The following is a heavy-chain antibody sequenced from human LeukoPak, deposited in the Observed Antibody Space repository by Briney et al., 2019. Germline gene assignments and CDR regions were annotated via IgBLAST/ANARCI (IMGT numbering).Heavy chain of an antibody. D-gene: IGHD3-16*01. CDR1: GDSISTYY. CDR3: ASGGGGYFQH. V-gene: IGHV4-4*09. CDR2: IDDSGST. Sequence: SETLSLTCSLSGDSISTYYWSWVRKPPGKGLEWIGFIDDSGSTNYNPSLESRVSISADTSKNQFSLTLSSVTAADTALYYCASGGGGYFQHWGQGALVTVSS. J-gene: IGHJ1*01.